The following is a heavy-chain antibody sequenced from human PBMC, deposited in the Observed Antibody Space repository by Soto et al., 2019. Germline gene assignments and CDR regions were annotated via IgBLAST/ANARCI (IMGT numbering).Heavy chain of an antibody. J-gene: IGHJ4*02. CDR3: AKSARAVVVAANILDY. CDR1: GFTFSSYA. CDR2: ISGSGGST. Sequence: GGSLRLSCAASGFTFSSYAMSWVRQAPGKGLEWVSAISGSGGSTYYADSVKGRFTISRDNSKNTLYLQMNSLRAEDTAVYYCAKSARAVVVAANILDYWGQGTLVTVSS. D-gene: IGHD2-15*01. V-gene: IGHV3-23*01.